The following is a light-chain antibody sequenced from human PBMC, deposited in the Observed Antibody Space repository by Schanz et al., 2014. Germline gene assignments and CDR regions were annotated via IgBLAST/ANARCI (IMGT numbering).Light chain of an antibody. CDR2: DAS. CDR1: ESVSTSY. CDR3: QQYGSSPWT. Sequence: ETVMTQSPATLSVSPGDRATLSCRASESVSTSYIAWYQQKPGQAPRLLIYDASSRATGIPDRFSGSGSGTDFILTISRLDPEDFAVYYCQQYGSSPWTFGQGTKVEIK. J-gene: IGKJ1*01. V-gene: IGKV3-20*01.